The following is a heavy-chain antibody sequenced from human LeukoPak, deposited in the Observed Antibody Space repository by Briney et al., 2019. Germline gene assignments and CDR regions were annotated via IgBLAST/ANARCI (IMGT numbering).Heavy chain of an antibody. CDR3: AKPSLYYYDTSGYYRYWYFDL. V-gene: IGHV3-30*02. CDR2: IRYDGSNK. J-gene: IGHJ2*01. D-gene: IGHD3-22*01. Sequence: GSLRLSCAASGFTFSNYAIHWVRQAPGKGLEWVAFIRYDGSNKYYVDSVKGRFTMSRDNSKNTLYLQMNSLRAEDTAVYYCAKPSLYYYDTSGYYRYWYFDLWGRGTLVTVSS. CDR1: GFTFSNYA.